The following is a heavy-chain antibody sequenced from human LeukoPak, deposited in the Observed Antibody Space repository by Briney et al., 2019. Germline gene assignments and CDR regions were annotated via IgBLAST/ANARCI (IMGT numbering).Heavy chain of an antibody. CDR1: GGSISSSSYY. J-gene: IGHJ4*02. Sequence: TSETLSLTCTVSGGSISSSSYYWGWIRQPPGKGLEWIGSIYYSGSTYYNPSLKSRVTISVDTSKNQFSLKLSSVTAADTAVYYCMIAVAGQIDYWGQGTLVTVSS. D-gene: IGHD6-19*01. CDR2: IYYSGST. CDR3: MIAVAGQIDY. V-gene: IGHV4-39*03.